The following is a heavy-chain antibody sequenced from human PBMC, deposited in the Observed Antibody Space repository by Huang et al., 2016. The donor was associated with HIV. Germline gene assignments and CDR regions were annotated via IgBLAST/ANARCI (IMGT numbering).Heavy chain of an antibody. CDR3: ASGGSFVEF. D-gene: IGHD3-16*01. CDR2: IYYSGST. V-gene: IGHV4-39*01. Sequence: QLQLQESGPGLVKPSETLSLTCTVSGGSISGSSYSWGWIRQPPGKGLEWIGNIYYSGSTYYNPSLKSRVTISVDTSKKQFSLKLRSVTAADTAVYYCASGGSFVEFWGQGTPVTFSS. CDR1: GGSISGSSYS. J-gene: IGHJ4*02.